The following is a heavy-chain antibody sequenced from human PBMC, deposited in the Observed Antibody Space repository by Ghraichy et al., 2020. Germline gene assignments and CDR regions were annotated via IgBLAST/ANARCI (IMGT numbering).Heavy chain of an antibody. CDR2: VDYRGST. CDR3: ASHAPILSLHQGPIGLPPGTLRQEHL. Sequence: SETLSLTCTVSGGSISSHYWSWIRQPPGKGLEWIGYVDYRGSTNYNPSLKSRVTISGDTSKNQFSLKLSSVTAADTAVYYCASHAPILSLHQGPIGLPPGTLRQEHLWG. CDR1: GGSISSHY. V-gene: IGHV4-59*11. J-gene: IGHJ6*01.